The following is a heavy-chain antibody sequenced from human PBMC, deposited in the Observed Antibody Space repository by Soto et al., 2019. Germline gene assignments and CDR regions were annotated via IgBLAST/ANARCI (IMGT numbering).Heavy chain of an antibody. CDR2: IKSQSDGGAT. J-gene: IGHJ4*02. D-gene: IGHD3-16*01. V-gene: IGHV3-15*01. Sequence: GGSLRLSCAASGFLFSNAWMSWVRQGPGKGLEWVARIKSQSDGGATEYAAAVKGRFTISRDDPNNAVYLQMDSLTSDATAVYYCPPAPIKLWPYDYWGQGTPVTVSS. CDR1: GFLFSNAW. CDR3: PPAPIKLWPYDY.